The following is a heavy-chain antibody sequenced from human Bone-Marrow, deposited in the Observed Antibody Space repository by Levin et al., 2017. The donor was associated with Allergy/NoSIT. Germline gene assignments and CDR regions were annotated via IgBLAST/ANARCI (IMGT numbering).Heavy chain of an antibody. Sequence: GGSLRLSCAASGFTFTSYSMNWVRQAPGKRLEWVSYISSSSTYIYYADSVKGRFTISRDNAKNSLYLQMDSLRAEDTAVYYCASTKDSSSWNSYYFGMDVWGQGTTVSVSS. D-gene: IGHD6-13*01. CDR2: ISSSSTYI. CDR1: GFTFTSYS. CDR3: ASTKDSSSWNSYYFGMDV. J-gene: IGHJ6*02. V-gene: IGHV3-21*01.